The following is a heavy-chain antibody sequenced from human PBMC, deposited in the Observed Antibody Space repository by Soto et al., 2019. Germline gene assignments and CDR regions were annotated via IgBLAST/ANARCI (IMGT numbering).Heavy chain of an antibody. CDR2: ISGSGGST. V-gene: IGHV3-23*01. J-gene: IGHJ4*02. CDR1: GLTFSSYA. CDR3: AKFRLRDSDPPPPY. D-gene: IGHD3-10*01. Sequence: GGSLRLSCAASGLTFSSYAMSWVRQAPGKGLEWVSAISGSGGSTYYADSVKGQFTISRDNSKNTLYLQMNSLRAEDTAVYYWAKFRLRDSDPPPPYWGQGTLVTVSS.